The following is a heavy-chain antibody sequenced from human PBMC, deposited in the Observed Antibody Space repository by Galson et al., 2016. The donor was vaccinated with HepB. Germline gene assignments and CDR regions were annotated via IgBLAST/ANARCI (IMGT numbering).Heavy chain of an antibody. CDR2: TYYASKWYN. CDR3: ARGWLQGGMGV. V-gene: IGHV6-1*01. D-gene: IGHD5-24*01. Sequence: CAISGDSVSSNSAGWNWIRQSPSRGLEWLGRTYYASKWYNDYALSVKGRITINPDTSKNQFSLQLNPVTPEDTAVYYCARGWLQGGMGVWGQGSTVTASS. CDR1: GDSVSSNSAG. J-gene: IGHJ6*02.